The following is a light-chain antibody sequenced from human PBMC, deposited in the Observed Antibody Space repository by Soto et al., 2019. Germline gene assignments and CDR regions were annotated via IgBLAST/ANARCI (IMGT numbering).Light chain of an antibody. Sequence: QSALTQPASVSGSPGQSITISCTGTSSDVGGYNYVPWYQQHPGKAPKLIIYEVSNRPSGVSNRFSGSKSGNTASLTISGLQAEDEADYSCSSATNIGTYVFGAGTKLTVL. J-gene: IGLJ1*01. CDR3: SSATNIGTYV. CDR1: SSDVGGYNY. CDR2: EVS. V-gene: IGLV2-14*01.